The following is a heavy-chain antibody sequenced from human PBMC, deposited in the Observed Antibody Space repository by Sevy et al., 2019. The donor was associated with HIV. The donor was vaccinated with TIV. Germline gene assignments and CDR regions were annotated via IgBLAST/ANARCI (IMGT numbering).Heavy chain of an antibody. Sequence: GGSLRLSCVASGFSLNNYWMNWVRQAPGKGLEWVANINQDGSVKYYVESVRGRFTISRDNAGNLVFLQMSSLRVDDSALYYCVRAIAKDGSFWGQGTLVTVSS. J-gene: IGHJ4*02. CDR2: INQDGSVK. CDR3: VRAIAKDGSF. CDR1: GFSLNNYW. V-gene: IGHV3-7*01. D-gene: IGHD6-13*01.